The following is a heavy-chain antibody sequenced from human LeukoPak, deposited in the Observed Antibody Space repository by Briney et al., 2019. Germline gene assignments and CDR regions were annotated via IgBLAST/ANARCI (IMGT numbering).Heavy chain of an antibody. V-gene: IGHV4-39*07. CDR1: GGSISRSNYY. D-gene: IGHD1-26*01. Sequence: SETLSLTCTVSGGSISRSNYYWGWTRQHPGKGLEWIGSIFYTGSTYYNPSLKSPVTISVDTSKNQFSLKLSSVTAADTAVYYCARAGGSYWSGNFDPWGPGTLVTVSS. CDR3: ARAGGSYWSGNFDP. J-gene: IGHJ5*02. CDR2: IFYTGST.